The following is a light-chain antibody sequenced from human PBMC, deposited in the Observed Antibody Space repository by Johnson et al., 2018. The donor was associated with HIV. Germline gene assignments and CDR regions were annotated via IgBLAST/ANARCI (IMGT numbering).Light chain of an antibody. V-gene: IGLV1-51*01. CDR1: SSNIGNNY. Sequence: QSVLTQPPSVSAAPGQKVTISCSGSSSNIGNNYVSWYQQLPGTAPKLLIYDNNTRPSGIPDRFSGSKSGTSVTLGITGLQTGDEADYYCGAWDSSLRAVYVYGTGTKVTVL. CDR3: GAWDSSLRAVYV. J-gene: IGLJ1*01. CDR2: DNN.